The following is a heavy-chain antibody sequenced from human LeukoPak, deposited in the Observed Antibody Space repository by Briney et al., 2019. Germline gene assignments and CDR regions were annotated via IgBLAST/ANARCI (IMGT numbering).Heavy chain of an antibody. J-gene: IGHJ4*02. CDR3: ARDLGSGWFDY. CDR2: ISTSGTT. CDR1: GGSISSGTYY. Sequence: SETLSLTCTVSGGSISSGTYYWSWIRQPAGKGLEWIGRISTSGTTNYSPSLKSRVTISVGTSKNQISLKLSSVTAADTAVYYCARDLGSGWFDYWGQGTLVTVSS. D-gene: IGHD6-19*01. V-gene: IGHV4-61*02.